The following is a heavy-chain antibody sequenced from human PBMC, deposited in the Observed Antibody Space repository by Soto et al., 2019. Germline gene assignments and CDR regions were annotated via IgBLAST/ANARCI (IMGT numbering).Heavy chain of an antibody. CDR3: PRSPALPFAPTAS. CDR1: GGSISGSY. V-gene: IGHV4-59*01. CDR2: VYYTGST. Sequence: SETLSLICSVSGGSISGSYWRWIRQSPGKGLEWLGYVYYTGSTNYSPSLRSRVSISVDTSKNEFSLRLSSVNAADTAVSFCPRSPALPFAPTASWG. J-gene: IGHJ5*01. D-gene: IGHD1-26*01.